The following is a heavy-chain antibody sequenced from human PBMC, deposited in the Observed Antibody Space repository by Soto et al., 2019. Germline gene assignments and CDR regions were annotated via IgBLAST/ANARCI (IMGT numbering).Heavy chain of an antibody. CDR2: INHSGST. CDR3: ARRAGITIFGVVPNYYGMDV. J-gene: IGHJ6*02. V-gene: IGHV4-34*01. D-gene: IGHD3-3*01. Sequence: SETLSLTCAVYGGSFSGYYWSWIRQPPGKGLKWIGEINHSGSTNYNPSLKSRVTISVDTSKNQFSLKLSSVTAADTAVYYCARRAGITIFGVVPNYYGMDVWGQGTTVTVSS. CDR1: GGSFSGYY.